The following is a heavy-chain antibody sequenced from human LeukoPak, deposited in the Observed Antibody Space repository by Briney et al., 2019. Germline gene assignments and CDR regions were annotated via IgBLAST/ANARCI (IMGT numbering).Heavy chain of an antibody. Sequence: SETLSLTCTVSGGSISSYYWSWIWQPAGKGLEWIGRIYTSGSTNYNPSLKSRVTMSVETSKNQSSLKLSHVTAADTAVYYCARSNWNNWFVPWGQGTLVSVST. V-gene: IGHV4-4*07. D-gene: IGHD1-1*01. J-gene: IGHJ5*02. CDR2: IYTSGST. CDR3: ARSNWNNWFVP. CDR1: GGSISSYY.